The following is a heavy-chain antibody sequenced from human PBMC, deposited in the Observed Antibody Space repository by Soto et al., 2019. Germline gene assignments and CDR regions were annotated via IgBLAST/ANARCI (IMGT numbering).Heavy chain of an antibody. V-gene: IGHV4-59*13. Sequence: SETLSLTCAVSGASFSGSYWSWIRQPPGKGLEWIGYAYYSGTTVYNPSLKSRVSISVDTSKNHVSLRLKSVTAADTAVYYCAKASIAAAGYPDYYYGMDVWGQGTTVTVSS. CDR3: AKASIAAAGYPDYYYGMDV. CDR2: AYYSGTT. CDR1: GASFSGSY. J-gene: IGHJ6*02. D-gene: IGHD6-13*01.